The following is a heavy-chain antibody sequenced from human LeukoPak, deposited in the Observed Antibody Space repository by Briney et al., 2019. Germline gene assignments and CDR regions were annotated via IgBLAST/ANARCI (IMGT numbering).Heavy chain of an antibody. CDR3: TLIGTTLPDY. D-gene: IGHD1-20*01. Sequence: GSLRLSCTASGFTFGDYAMSWVRQAPGKGLEWVGFIRSKAYGGTTEYAASVKGRFTISRDDSKSIAYLQMNSLKTEDTAVYYCTLIGTTLPDYWGQGTLVTVSS. CDR2: IRSKAYGGTT. V-gene: IGHV3-49*04. CDR1: GFTFGDYA. J-gene: IGHJ4*02.